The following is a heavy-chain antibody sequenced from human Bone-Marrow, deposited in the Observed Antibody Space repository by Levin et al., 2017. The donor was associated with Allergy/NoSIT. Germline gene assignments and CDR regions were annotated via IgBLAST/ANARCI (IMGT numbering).Heavy chain of an antibody. CDR3: ASYNRFGNPYYYYYGMDV. Sequence: ASVKVSCKASGYTFTSYGISWVRQAPGQGLEWMGWISAYNGNTNYAQKLQGRVTMTTDTSTSTAYMELRSLRSDDTAVYYCASYNRFGNPYYYYYGMDVWGQGTTVTVSS. V-gene: IGHV1-18*01. D-gene: IGHD3-10*01. J-gene: IGHJ6*02. CDR2: ISAYNGNT. CDR1: GYTFTSYG.